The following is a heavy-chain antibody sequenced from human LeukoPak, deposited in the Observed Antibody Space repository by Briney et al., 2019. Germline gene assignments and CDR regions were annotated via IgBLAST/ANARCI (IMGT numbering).Heavy chain of an antibody. V-gene: IGHV4-59*12. CDR2: IYYSGST. CDR1: GGSISSYD. D-gene: IGHD3-10*01. CDR3: ASYYCGSGSLDY. Sequence: PSQTLSLTCTVSGGSISSYDLSWMRQPPRPGLGWIGYIYYSGSTNYNPSLKSRVTIPVNTSKNQCSLKRSSVTAACMAVCYCASYYCGSGSLDYWGEGNLVTVSS. J-gene: IGHJ4*02.